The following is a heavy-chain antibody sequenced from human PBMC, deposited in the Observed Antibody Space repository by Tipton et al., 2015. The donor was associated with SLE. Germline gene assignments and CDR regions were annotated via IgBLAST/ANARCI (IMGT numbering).Heavy chain of an antibody. Sequence: TLSLTCTVSGGSISSGNYYWGWIRQPPVKGLEGSGSIYYSGSTYYTPSLKSRVTISVDTSKNQFSLKLRSVTAADTAVYYCARPGMAERYFDLWGRGTLVTVSS. CDR2: IYYSGST. V-gene: IGHV4-39*01. CDR3: ARPGMAERYFDL. CDR1: GGSISSGNYY. J-gene: IGHJ2*01. D-gene: IGHD5-24*01.